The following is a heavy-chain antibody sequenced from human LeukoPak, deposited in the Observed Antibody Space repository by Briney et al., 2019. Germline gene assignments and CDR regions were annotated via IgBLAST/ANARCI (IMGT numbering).Heavy chain of an antibody. J-gene: IGHJ4*02. CDR3: ARGDYSYGSLDY. CDR2: INHSGST. CDR1: GGSFSGYY. D-gene: IGHD5-18*01. Sequence: SETLSLTCAIYGGSFSGYYWSWIRQPPGKGLEWIGEINHSGSTNYNPSLKSRVTISVDTSKNQFSLKLSTVTAADTAVYYCARGDYSYGSLDYWGQGTLVAVSS. V-gene: IGHV4-34*01.